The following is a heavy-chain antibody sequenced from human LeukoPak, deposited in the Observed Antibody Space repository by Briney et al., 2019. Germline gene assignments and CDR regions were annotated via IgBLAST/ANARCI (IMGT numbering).Heavy chain of an antibody. CDR3: AKEGSVCTNGICRYFDY. CDR2: INSAGSYT. V-gene: IGHV3-74*01. CDR1: GFSFSSYA. D-gene: IGHD2-8*01. Sequence: PGGSLRLSCAASGFSFSSYAMHWVRQAPGKGLVWVSRINSAGSYTTYADSVKGRFTISRDNAKKSLYRQMNSLRPEDTALYYCAKEGSVCTNGICRYFDYWGQGTLVTVSS. J-gene: IGHJ4*02.